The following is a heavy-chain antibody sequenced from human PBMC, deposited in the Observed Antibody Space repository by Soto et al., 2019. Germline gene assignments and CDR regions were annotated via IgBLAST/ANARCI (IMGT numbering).Heavy chain of an antibody. Sequence: SETLSLTCTVSGGSISSGGYYWSWIRQHPGKGLEWIGYIYYSGSTYYNPSLKSRVTISVDTSKNQCSLKLSSVTAADTAVYYCAREASFGAYFDYWGQGTLVTVSS. J-gene: IGHJ4*02. CDR2: IYYSGST. CDR1: GGSISSGGYY. CDR3: AREASFGAYFDY. D-gene: IGHD3-16*01. V-gene: IGHV4-31*03.